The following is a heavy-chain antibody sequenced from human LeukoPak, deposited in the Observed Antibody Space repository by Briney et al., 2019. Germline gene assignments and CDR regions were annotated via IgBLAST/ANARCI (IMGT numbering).Heavy chain of an antibody. V-gene: IGHV3-66*01. CDR3: ARWYYDSSGYYPFDY. D-gene: IGHD3-22*01. CDR1: GFTVSSNY. CDR2: IYSGGST. J-gene: IGHJ4*02. Sequence: GGSLRLSCAASGFTVSSNYMSWVRQAPGKGLEWVSVIYSGGSTYYADSVKGRFTISRDNSKNTLYLQMSSLRAEDTAVYYCARWYYDSSGYYPFDYWGQGTLVTVSS.